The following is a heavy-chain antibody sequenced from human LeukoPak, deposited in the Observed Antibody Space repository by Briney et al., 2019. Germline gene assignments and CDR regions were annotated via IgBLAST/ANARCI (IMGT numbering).Heavy chain of an antibody. J-gene: IGHJ4*02. Sequence: PSRTLSLTRAVYGGSLCGYYWSWIPQPPRKGLEGIGEINHSGSTNYNPSLKSRVPISVDTSKNRFSLKLSSETAADTAVYYCARVLAAAGRGGFDFWGQGTLVTVSS. CDR2: INHSGST. CDR1: GGSLCGYY. V-gene: IGHV4-34*01. D-gene: IGHD6-13*01. CDR3: ARVLAAAGRGGFDF.